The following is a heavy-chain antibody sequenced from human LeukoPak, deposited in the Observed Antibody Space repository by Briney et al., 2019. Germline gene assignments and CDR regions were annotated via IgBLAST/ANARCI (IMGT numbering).Heavy chain of an antibody. CDR3: ARDPGTHYYYYMDV. Sequence: PGRSLRLSCAASGFTFSSYAMHWVRQAPGKGLEWVAVISYDGSNKYYADSVKGRFTISRDNSKNTLYLQMNSLRAEDTAVYYCARDPGTHYYYYMDVWGKGTTVTVSS. J-gene: IGHJ6*03. D-gene: IGHD6-13*01. CDR2: ISYDGSNK. CDR1: GFTFSSYA. V-gene: IGHV3-30-3*01.